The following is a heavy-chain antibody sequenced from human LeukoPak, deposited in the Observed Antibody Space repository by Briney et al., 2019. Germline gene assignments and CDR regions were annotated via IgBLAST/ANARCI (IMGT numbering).Heavy chain of an antibody. D-gene: IGHD3-10*01. CDR2: INHSGST. CDR3: ARGAPSYYYGSGSTRIDY. J-gene: IGHJ4*02. CDR1: GGSFSGYY. Sequence: SETLSLTCAVYGGSFSGYYWSWIRQPPGKGLEWIGEINHSGSTNYNPSLKSRVTISVDTSKNQFSLKLSSVTAADTAVYYCARGAPSYYYGSGSTRIDYWGQGALVTVSS. V-gene: IGHV4-34*01.